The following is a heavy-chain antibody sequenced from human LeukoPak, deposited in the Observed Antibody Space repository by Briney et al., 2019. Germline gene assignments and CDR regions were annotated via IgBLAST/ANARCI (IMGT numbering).Heavy chain of an antibody. Sequence: GGSLRLSCAASEFTFSRYGMHWVRQAPGKGLEWVAFIRYDGSNKYYADSVKGRFTISRDNSKNTLYLQMNSLRAEDTAVYYCARAQSTYSSSDNFDYWGQGTLVTVSS. V-gene: IGHV3-30*02. CDR2: IRYDGSNK. D-gene: IGHD6-6*01. CDR3: ARAQSTYSSSDNFDY. J-gene: IGHJ4*02. CDR1: EFTFSRYG.